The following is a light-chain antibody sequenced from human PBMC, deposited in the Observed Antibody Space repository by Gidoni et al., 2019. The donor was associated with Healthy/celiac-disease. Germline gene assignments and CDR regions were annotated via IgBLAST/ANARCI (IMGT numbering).Light chain of an antibody. Sequence: HSVLTHHPSPPGTPGQRVTISCSGSSSNIGSTTINWYQQLPGTAPKLLIYSNNQRPSGVPDRFSGSKSGTSASLAISGLQSEDEADYYCAAWDDSLNGYVFGTGTKVTVL. CDR1: SSNIGSTT. V-gene: IGLV1-44*01. CDR2: SNN. CDR3: AAWDDSLNGYV. J-gene: IGLJ1*01.